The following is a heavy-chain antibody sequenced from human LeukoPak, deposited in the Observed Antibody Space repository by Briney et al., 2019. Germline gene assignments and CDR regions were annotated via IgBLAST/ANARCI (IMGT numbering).Heavy chain of an antibody. D-gene: IGHD4-17*01. CDR1: GDPFTSYW. V-gene: IGHV5-51*01. CDR3: ARRGMTTVTTDY. Sequence: GESLQISCQGSGDPFTSYWIGWVRQLPGKGLEWMGIIYPGDSDTRYSPSFQGQVTISADKPISTAYLQWSSLKASDTAMYYCARRGMTTVTTDYWGQGTLVTVSS. J-gene: IGHJ4*02. CDR2: IYPGDSDT.